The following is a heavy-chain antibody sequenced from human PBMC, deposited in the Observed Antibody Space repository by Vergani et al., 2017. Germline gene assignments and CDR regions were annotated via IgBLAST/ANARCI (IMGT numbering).Heavy chain of an antibody. CDR3: ARGGYCSGGSCYSGQHYYGMGV. D-gene: IGHD2-15*01. CDR1: GGTFSSYT. J-gene: IGHJ6*02. V-gene: IGHV1-69*02. Sequence: QVQLVQSGAEVKKPGSSVKVSCKASGGTFSSYTISWVRQAPGQGLEWMGRIIPILGIANYAQKFQGRVTITADKSTSTAYMELSSLRSEDTAVYYCARGGYCSGGSCYSGQHYYGMGVWGQGP. CDR2: IIPILGIA.